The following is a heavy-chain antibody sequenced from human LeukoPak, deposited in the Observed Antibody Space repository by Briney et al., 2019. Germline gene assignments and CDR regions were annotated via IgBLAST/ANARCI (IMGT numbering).Heavy chain of an antibody. D-gene: IGHD2-8*01. V-gene: IGHV3-11*04. CDR2: ISSSGSTI. CDR3: ASGYCTNGVCFQADY. J-gene: IGHJ4*02. Sequence: GGSLRLSCAASGFTFSDYYMSWIRQAPGKGLEWVSYISSSGSTIYYADSVKGRFTISRDNAKNSLYLQMNSLRAEDTAVYYCASGYCTNGVCFQADYWGQGTLVTVSS. CDR1: GFTFSDYY.